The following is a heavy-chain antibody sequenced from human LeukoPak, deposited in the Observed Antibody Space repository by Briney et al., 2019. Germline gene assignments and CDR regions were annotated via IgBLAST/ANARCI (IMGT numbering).Heavy chain of an antibody. Sequence: SETLSLTCAVYGGSFSGYYWSWIRQPPGKGLEWIAEINHSGRTNYNPSLKSRVTMSVDTSKNQFSLKLSSVTAADTAVYYCVRIDDYWGQGTLVTVSS. V-gene: IGHV4-34*01. CDR2: INHSGRT. CDR1: GGSFSGYY. D-gene: IGHD2-15*01. CDR3: VRIDDY. J-gene: IGHJ4*02.